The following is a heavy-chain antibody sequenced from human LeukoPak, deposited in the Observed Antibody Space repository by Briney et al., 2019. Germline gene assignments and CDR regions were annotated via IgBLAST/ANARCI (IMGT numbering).Heavy chain of an antibody. CDR1: GYSFTTYW. J-gene: IGHJ4*02. CDR3: ARYVNGPYYGDY. CDR2: IYPGDSDT. V-gene: IGHV5-51*01. D-gene: IGHD2-8*01. Sequence: GESLKISCKGSGYSFTTYWVAWVRQMPGKGLEWMGIIYPGDSDTKYSPSFQGQVTISADKSISTAYLQWSSLKASDTAIYYCARYVNGPYYGDYWGQGTLVTASS.